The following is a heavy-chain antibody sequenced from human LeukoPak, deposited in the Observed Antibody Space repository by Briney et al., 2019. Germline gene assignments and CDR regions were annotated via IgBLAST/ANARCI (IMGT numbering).Heavy chain of an antibody. CDR1: GFTFSSYA. J-gene: IGHJ4*02. V-gene: IGHV3-23*01. CDR3: AKDPGVVPAHYFDY. CDR2: TGSTGVST. Sequence: GGSPRLSCAASGFTFSSYAMSWVRQAPGKGLEWVSGTGSTGVSTFYADSVKGRFTVSRDNSKNTLSLQMNSLRAEDTAVYYCAKDPGVVPAHYFDYWGQGTLVTVSS. D-gene: IGHD2-2*01.